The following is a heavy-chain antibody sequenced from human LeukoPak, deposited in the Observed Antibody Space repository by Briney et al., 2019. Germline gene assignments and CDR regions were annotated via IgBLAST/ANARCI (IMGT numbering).Heavy chain of an antibody. J-gene: IGHJ4*02. Sequence: SETLSLTCTVSGGSISSYYWSWIRQPPGKGLEWIGYIYYSGSTNYNPSLKSRVTISVDTSKNQFSLKLSSVTAADTAVYYCARGRYYDSSGYYPEDYFDYWGQGTLVTVSS. CDR1: GGSISSYY. CDR2: IYYSGST. D-gene: IGHD3-22*01. V-gene: IGHV4-59*12. CDR3: ARGRYYDSSGYYPEDYFDY.